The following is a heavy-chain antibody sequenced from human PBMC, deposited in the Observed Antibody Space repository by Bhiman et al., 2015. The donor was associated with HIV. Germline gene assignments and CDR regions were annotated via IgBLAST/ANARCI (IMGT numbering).Heavy chain of an antibody. D-gene: IGHD3-10*01. CDR3: APRDTMVRGVS. CDR2: ISGSGGST. Sequence: EVQLLESGGGLVQPEGSLRLSCAASGFTFSSYAMSWVRQAPGKGLEWVSAISGSGGSTYYADSVKGRFTISRDNSKNTLYLQMNSLRAEDTAVYYCAPRDTMVRGVSWGQGTLVTVSS. J-gene: IGHJ4*02. CDR1: GFTFSSYA. V-gene: IGHV3-23*01.